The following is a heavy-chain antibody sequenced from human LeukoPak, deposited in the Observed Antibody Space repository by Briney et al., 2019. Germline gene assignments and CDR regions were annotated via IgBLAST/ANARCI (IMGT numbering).Heavy chain of an antibody. CDR2: ISSSGGST. Sequence: PGGSLRLSCAASGFTFSTYAMSWVRQAPGKGLEWVSAISSSGGSTYYADSVKGRFTISRDNSKNTLYLQMNSLRAEDTAVYYCARGPPGRPGYWGQGTLVTVSS. J-gene: IGHJ4*02. CDR1: GFTFSTYA. CDR3: ARGPPGRPGY. V-gene: IGHV3-23*01.